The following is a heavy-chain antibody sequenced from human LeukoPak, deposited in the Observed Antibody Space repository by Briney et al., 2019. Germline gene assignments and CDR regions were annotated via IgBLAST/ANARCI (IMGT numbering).Heavy chain of an antibody. Sequence: GGSPRLSCAASGFTLDDYAMHWVREAPGKGLEWVSGISWNSGSIGYADSVKGRFTISRDNAKNSLYLQMNSLRAEDTALYYCAKALTGYSNSGLDYWGQGTLVTVSS. CDR2: ISWNSGSI. CDR1: GFTLDDYA. V-gene: IGHV3-9*01. CDR3: AKALTGYSNSGLDY. D-gene: IGHD4-11*01. J-gene: IGHJ4*02.